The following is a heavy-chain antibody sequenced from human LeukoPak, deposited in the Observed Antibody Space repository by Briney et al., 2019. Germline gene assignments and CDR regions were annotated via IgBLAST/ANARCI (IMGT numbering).Heavy chain of an antibody. CDR1: GFTFSNYW. D-gene: IGHD2-2*01. J-gene: IGHJ6*02. Sequence: PGGSLRLSCEASGFTFSNYWVSWVRQAPGKGLEWVSSISSSSSYIYYADSVKGRFTISRDNAKNSLYLQMNSLRAEDTAVYYCARIALCSSTSCYSYGMDVWGQGTTVTVSS. CDR3: ARIALCSSTSCYSYGMDV. CDR2: ISSSSSYI. V-gene: IGHV3-21*01.